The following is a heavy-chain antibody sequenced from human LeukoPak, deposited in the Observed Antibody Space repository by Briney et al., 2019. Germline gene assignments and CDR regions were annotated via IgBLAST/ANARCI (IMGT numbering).Heavy chain of an antibody. Sequence: GGSLTLSCAASGFTFSSYGMHWVRQAPGKGLEWVAFIRYDGSNKYYADSAKGRFTISRDNSKNTLYLQMNSLRAEDTAVYYCAKPQLRFLEWVVDYWGQGALVTVSS. CDR2: IRYDGSNK. V-gene: IGHV3-30*02. CDR3: AKPQLRFLEWVVDY. CDR1: GFTFSSYG. D-gene: IGHD3-3*01. J-gene: IGHJ4*02.